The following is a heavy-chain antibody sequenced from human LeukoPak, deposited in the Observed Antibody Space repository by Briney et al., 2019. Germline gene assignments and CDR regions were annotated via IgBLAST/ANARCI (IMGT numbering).Heavy chain of an antibody. CDR3: AKDQVLGDYYDSSGSNFDY. D-gene: IGHD3-22*01. V-gene: IGHV3-30*18. CDR2: ISYGGTNK. CDR1: GFTSSTYG. Sequence: GRSLRLSCAASGFTSSTYGMHWVRQAPGKGLEWVAVISYGGTNKYYADSVKGRFTISRDNSKNTLYLQMNSLRREDTAVYYCAKDQVLGDYYDSSGSNFDYWGQGTLVTVSS. J-gene: IGHJ4*02.